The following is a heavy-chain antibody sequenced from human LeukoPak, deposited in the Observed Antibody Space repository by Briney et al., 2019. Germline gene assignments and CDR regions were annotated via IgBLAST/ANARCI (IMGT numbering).Heavy chain of an antibody. V-gene: IGHV1-2*02. D-gene: IGHD6-6*01. Sequence: ASVKVSCKASGYIFTGYYMHWVRQAPGQGLEWMGWINPNSGGTNYAQKFQGRVTMTRDTSISTAYMELSRLRSDDTAVYYCARVFRGSIAARPAGYFDYWGQGTLVTVSS. J-gene: IGHJ4*02. CDR2: INPNSGGT. CDR3: ARVFRGSIAARPAGYFDY. CDR1: GYIFTGYY.